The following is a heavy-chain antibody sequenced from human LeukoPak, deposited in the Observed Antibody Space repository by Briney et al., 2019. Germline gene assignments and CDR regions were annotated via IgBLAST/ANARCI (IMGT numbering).Heavy chain of an antibody. D-gene: IGHD3-16*01. CDR2: IYTSGST. Sequence: PSETLSLTCTVSGGSISSYYWSWIRQPAGKGLEWIGRIYTSGSTNYNPSLKSRVTMSVDTSKNQFSLKLSSATAADTAVYYCARDLFGVWGSYWDYWGQGTLVTVSS. J-gene: IGHJ4*02. CDR1: GGSISSYY. V-gene: IGHV4-4*07. CDR3: ARDLFGVWGSYWDY.